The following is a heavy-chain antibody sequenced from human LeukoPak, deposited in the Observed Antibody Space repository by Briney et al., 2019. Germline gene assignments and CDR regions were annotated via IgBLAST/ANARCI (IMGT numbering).Heavy chain of an antibody. CDR1: GYPFTASG. J-gene: IGHJ4*02. CDR3: TRGGVNNNLLDF. CDR2: VNPYNGDT. D-gene: IGHD3-10*01. Sequence: GASVKVSCTPSGYPFTASGLTWIRQAPGQGLEWMGWVNPYNGDTAYAQSLQGRVTMTTDTSTNTAYMELRSLRSDDTAVYYCTRGGVNNNLLDFWGQGTVVTVSS. V-gene: IGHV1-18*01.